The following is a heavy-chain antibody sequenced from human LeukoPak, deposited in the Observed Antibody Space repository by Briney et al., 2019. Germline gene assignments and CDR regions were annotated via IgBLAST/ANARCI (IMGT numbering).Heavy chain of an antibody. CDR2: ISSNGDNT. CDR1: GFTFSTYV. CDR3: VRGTCY. J-gene: IGHJ4*02. Sequence: GGSLRLSCSVSGFTFSTYVMHWVRQAPGKGLEYVSAISSNGDNTYYADSVKGRFTISRDNSKNTLYLQMSSLRADDTAVYYCVRGTCYWGQGTLVTVSS. V-gene: IGHV3-64D*06.